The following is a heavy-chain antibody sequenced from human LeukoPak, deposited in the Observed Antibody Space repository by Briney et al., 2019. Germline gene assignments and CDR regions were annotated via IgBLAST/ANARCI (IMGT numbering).Heavy chain of an antibody. CDR2: IYSNWST. J-gene: IGHJ4*02. Sequence: SETLSLTCSVPGGSINNFYWCWIRQPPRKGMGWVGDIYSNWSTNYNPSLNSRVTITVDKSKNQFSLKLSLVTVADTAVYVRATVGFRGVPDYWGQGTLVTVSS. CDR1: GGSINNFY. CDR3: ATVGFRGVPDY. V-gene: IGHV4-59*01. D-gene: IGHD3-10*01.